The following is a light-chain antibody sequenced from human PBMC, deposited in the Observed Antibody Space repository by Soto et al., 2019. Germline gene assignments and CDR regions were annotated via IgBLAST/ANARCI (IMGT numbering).Light chain of an antibody. CDR3: ATWDSSLSVVV. Sequence: SVLTQPPSVSAAPGQKVTISCSGSSSNIGNNYVSWYQQLPGTAPKLLIYDNNERPSGIPDRFSGSKSGTSATLGITGLQTGDEADYYCATWDSSLSVVVFGGGTKLTVL. V-gene: IGLV1-51*01. CDR1: SSNIGNNY. CDR2: DNN. J-gene: IGLJ2*01.